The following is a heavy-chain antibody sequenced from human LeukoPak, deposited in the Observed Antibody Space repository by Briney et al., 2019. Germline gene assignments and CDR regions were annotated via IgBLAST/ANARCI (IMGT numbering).Heavy chain of an antibody. CDR2: IYYTGST. J-gene: IGHJ4*02. CDR3: ARRDWSSAYFDY. CDR1: GGSVSSGDYY. D-gene: IGHD3-22*01. Sequence: SETLSLTCTVSGGSVSSGDYYWSWIRQPPGKGLEWIGYIYYTGSTYYNPSLESRITISLDTSKNQFFLKVSSVTAADTAVYYCARRDWSSAYFDYWGQGTLVTVSS. V-gene: IGHV4-30-4*01.